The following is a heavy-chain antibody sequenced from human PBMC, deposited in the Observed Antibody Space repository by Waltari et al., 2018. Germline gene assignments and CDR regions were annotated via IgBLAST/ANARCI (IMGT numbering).Heavy chain of an antibody. CDR2: MYYPGST. Sequence: QVQLQESGPGLVKPSETLSLTCTVSGGSISTSKYYWGWIRQTPGKGLEWIGNMYYPGSTYYNPTLTSQVSLPGDRSRNQFSRQLSSLTAADTAWYYGGGYMNMGPGGEGWSNADYYCGMKVWGQGTAVTVSS. CDR1: GGSISTSKYY. V-gene: IGHV4-39*07. D-gene: IGHD6-19*01. J-gene: IGHJ6*02. CDR3: GGYMNMGPGGEGWSNADYYCGMKV.